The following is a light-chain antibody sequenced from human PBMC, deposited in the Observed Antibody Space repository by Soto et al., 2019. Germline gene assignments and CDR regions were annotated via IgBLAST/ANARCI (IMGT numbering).Light chain of an antibody. CDR2: EVS. CDR3: SSFTSSGTWV. J-gene: IGLJ3*02. Sequence: QSALTQPRSVSGSPGQSVTISCTGTSSDVGGYNYVSWYQQHPGKAPKVMIYEVSRRPSGVSNRFSGSKSGNTASLTISGLQAEDEAEYYCSSFTSSGTWVFGGGTKVTVL. V-gene: IGLV2-14*01. CDR1: SSDVGGYNY.